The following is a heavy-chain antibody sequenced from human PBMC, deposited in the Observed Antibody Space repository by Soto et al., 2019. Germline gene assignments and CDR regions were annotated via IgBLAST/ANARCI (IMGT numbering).Heavy chain of an antibody. Sequence: PSETLSLTCTVSGGSISSYYWSWIRQPPGKGLEWIGYIYDSGSTNYNPSLKSRLTISVDESKNQFSLKLTSVAAADTAIYYCASRRWELGSFDIWGQGTMVTVSS. CDR1: GGSISSYY. D-gene: IGHD7-27*01. CDR2: IYDSGST. CDR3: ASRRWELGSFDI. J-gene: IGHJ3*02. V-gene: IGHV4-59*12.